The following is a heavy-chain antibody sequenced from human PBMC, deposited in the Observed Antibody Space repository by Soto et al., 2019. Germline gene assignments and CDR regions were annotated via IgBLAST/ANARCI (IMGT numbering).Heavy chain of an antibody. CDR2: MNPNSGNT. CDR3: ARGLSDDYYYYMDV. J-gene: IGHJ6*03. Sequence: GASVKVSCKASGYTITSYDINWVRQATGQGLEWMGWMNPNSGNTGYAQKFQGRVTMTRNTSISTAYMELSSLRSEDTAVYYCARGLSDDYYYYMDVWGQGTMVTVSS. CDR1: GYTITSYD. V-gene: IGHV1-8*01.